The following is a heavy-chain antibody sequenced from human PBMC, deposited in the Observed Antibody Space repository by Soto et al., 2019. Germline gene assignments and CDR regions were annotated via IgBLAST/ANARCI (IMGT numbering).Heavy chain of an antibody. D-gene: IGHD3-10*01. CDR2: INSDGSST. V-gene: IGHV3-74*01. CDR3: AKDDGSGSYYPTIDY. CDR1: GGSISSSPYY. J-gene: IGHJ4*02. Sequence: ETLSLTCTVSGGSISSSPYYWGWIRQPPGKGLVWVSRINSDGSSTYYADSVKGRFTISRDNAKNTLYLQMSSLRAEDTAVYYCAKDDGSGSYYPTIDYWGQGTLVTVSS.